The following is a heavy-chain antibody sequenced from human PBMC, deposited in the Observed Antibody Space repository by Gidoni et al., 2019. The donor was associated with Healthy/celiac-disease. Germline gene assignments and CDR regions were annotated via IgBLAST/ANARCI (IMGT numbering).Heavy chain of an antibody. CDR3: TSPSPAYYYDSSRFGFYGMDV. Sequence: EVQLVESGGGLVQPGRSLRLSCTASGFTFGDYAMSWFRQAPGKGLEWVGFIRSKAYGGTTEYAASVKGRFTISRDDSKSIAYLQMNSLKTEDTAVYYCTSPSPAYYYDSSRFGFYGMDVWGQGTTVTVSS. CDR2: IRSKAYGGTT. D-gene: IGHD3-22*01. CDR1: GFTFGDYA. V-gene: IGHV3-49*03. J-gene: IGHJ6*02.